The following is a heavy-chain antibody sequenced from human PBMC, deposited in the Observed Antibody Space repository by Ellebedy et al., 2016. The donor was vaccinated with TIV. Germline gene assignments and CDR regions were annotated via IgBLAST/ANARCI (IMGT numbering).Heavy chain of an antibody. D-gene: IGHD3-10*01. CDR2: INPNSGGT. CDR3: ATGPGETGGSFDY. V-gene: IGHV1-2*02. J-gene: IGHJ4*02. Sequence: ASVKVSCKASGYTFTGYYMHWVRQAPGQGLEWMGWINPNSGGTNYAQKFQGRVTMTRDTSISTAYMELSRLRSDDTAVYYCATGPGETGGSFDYWGQGTLVTVSS. CDR1: GYTFTGYY.